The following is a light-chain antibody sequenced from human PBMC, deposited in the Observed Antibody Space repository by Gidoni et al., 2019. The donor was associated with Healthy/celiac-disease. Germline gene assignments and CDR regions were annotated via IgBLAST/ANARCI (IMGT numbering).Light chain of an antibody. CDR2: DAS. Sequence: VLTQSPATRSVSPGERATITCRASQSISSNLAWYQQKPGKAPRLLIYDASNRATGIPARFSGGGSGTEFTLTISSLQSEDFAVYYCQQYNNWPRTFGEXTKVEIK. CDR3: QQYNNWPRT. CDR1: QSISSN. J-gene: IGKJ4*02. V-gene: IGKV3-15*01.